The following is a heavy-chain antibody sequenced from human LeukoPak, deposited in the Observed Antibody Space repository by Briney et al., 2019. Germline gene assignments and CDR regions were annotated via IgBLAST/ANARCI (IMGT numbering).Heavy chain of an antibody. D-gene: IGHD6-19*01. CDR1: GGSFSGYY. CDR3: ARGDSSGWYFVY. CDR2: INHSGST. Sequence: SETLSLTCAVYGGSFSGYYWSWIRQPPGKGLEWIGEINHSGSTNYNPSLKSRVTISVDTSKNQFSLRLSSVTAADTAVYYCARGDSSGWYFVYWGQGTLVTVSS. J-gene: IGHJ4*02. V-gene: IGHV4-34*01.